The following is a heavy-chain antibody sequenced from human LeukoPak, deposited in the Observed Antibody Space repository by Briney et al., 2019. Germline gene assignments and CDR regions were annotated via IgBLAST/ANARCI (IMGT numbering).Heavy chain of an antibody. D-gene: IGHD3-22*01. CDR2: INHSGST. V-gene: IGHV4-34*01. Sequence: SETLSLTCAVYGGSFSGYYWSWIRQPPGKGLEWVGEINHSGSTNYNPSLKSRVTISVDTSKNQFSLKLSSVTAADTAVYYCARGDYYYDSSGEFDYWGQGTLVTVSS. CDR3: ARGDYYYDSSGEFDY. CDR1: GGSFSGYY. J-gene: IGHJ4*02.